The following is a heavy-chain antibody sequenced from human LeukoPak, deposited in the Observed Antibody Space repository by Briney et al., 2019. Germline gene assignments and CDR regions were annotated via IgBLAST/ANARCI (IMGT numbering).Heavy chain of an antibody. J-gene: IGHJ4*02. CDR3: AHRGYCSGGSCYSFDY. D-gene: IGHD2-15*01. CDR2: IYWDDDK. Sequence: SGPTLVKPTQTLTLTCTFSGFSLSTSGVGVGWIRQPPGKALGWLALIYWDDDKRYSPSLKSRLTITKDTSKNQVVLTMTNMDPVDTATYYCAHRGYCSGGSCYSFDYWGQGTLVTVSS. CDR1: GFSLSTSGVG. V-gene: IGHV2-5*02.